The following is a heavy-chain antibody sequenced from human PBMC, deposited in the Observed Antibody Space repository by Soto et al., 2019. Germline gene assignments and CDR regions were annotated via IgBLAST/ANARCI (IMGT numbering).Heavy chain of an antibody. D-gene: IGHD6-13*01. CDR2: VSHDGRNT. Sequence: GGSLRLSCAASGFTFSDYAMHWVRQAPGKGLEWVAVVSHDGRNTHYADSVKGRFTISRDNSMNTLYLQMKTLRAEDTAVYYCAKVSSSWYAGFFDLWGQGTLVTVSS. J-gene: IGHJ4*02. CDR1: GFTFSDYA. V-gene: IGHV3-30*18. CDR3: AKVSSSWYAGFFDL.